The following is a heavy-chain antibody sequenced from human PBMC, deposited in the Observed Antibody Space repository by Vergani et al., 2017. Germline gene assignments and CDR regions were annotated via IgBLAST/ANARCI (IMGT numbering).Heavy chain of an antibody. CDR2: IYTSGST. V-gene: IGHV4-61*02. D-gene: IGHD4-23*01. J-gene: IGHJ1*01. Sequence: QVQLQESGPGLVKPSQTLSLTCTVSGGSISSGSYYWSWIRQPAGKGLEWIGRIYTSGSTNYNPSLKSRVTISVDTSKNQFSLKLSSVTAADTAVYYCARYPLGGNSVYFQHWGQGTLVTVSS. CDR3: ARYPLGGNSVYFQH. CDR1: GGSISSGSYY.